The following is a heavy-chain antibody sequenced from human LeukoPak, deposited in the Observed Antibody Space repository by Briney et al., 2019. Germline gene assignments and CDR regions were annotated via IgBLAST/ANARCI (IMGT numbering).Heavy chain of an antibody. CDR1: GFTFSSYD. CDR2: IGTAGVT. CDR3: ARGQRGTDAFDI. V-gene: IGHV3-13*01. J-gene: IGHJ3*02. Sequence: GGSWRLSCGASGFTFSSYDMHWVRHSTGKGLEWVSAIGTAGVTYYPGSVTGRLTISRENAKNSLYLQMNSLRAGDTAVYYCARGQRGTDAFDIWGQGTMVTVSS. D-gene: IGHD1-1*01.